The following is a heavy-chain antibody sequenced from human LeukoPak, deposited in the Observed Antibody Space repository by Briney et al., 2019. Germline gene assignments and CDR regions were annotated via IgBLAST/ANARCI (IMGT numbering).Heavy chain of an antibody. CDR3: VRRQVGLLDY. D-gene: IGHD1-26*01. CDR2: IYHSGST. V-gene: IGHV4-38-2*01. CDR1: GYSISSDNY. Sequence: NPSETLSLTCAVSGYSISSDNYWVWIRQPPGQGLEWTGGIYHSGSTYYNPSLKSRVTISIDTSKNQFSLKLTSVTAADTAVYSCVRRQVGLLDYWGQGTQVIVSS. J-gene: IGHJ4*02.